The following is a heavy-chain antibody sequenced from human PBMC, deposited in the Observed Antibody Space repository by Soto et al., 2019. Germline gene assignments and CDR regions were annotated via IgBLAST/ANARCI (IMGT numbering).Heavy chain of an antibody. Sequence: LRLSCAASGFIFSSYGMNWVRQAPGKGLERVSSISSGSGYIYYADSVKGRFTTSRDDAQNSLFLQMNNLRADDTAVYYCARDQPGSFSGFSPWGQGTTVTVSS. V-gene: IGHV3-21*06. D-gene: IGHD3-3*01. CDR2: ISSGSGYI. CDR3: ARDQPGSFSGFSP. CDR1: GFIFSSYG. J-gene: IGHJ6*02.